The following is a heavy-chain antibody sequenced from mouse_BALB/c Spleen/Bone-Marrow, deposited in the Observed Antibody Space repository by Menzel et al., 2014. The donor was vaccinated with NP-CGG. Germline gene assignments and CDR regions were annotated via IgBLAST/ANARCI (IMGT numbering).Heavy chain of an antibody. CDR1: GFTFSSYG. J-gene: IGHJ3*01. Sequence: EVMLVESGGNLVKSGGSLKLSCAASGFTFSSYGMSWVRQTPEKRLEWVATIRGGGSYTFYPDSVKGRFTISRDNAKNNLCLQLSSLRSGGTALYYCARHAYYDQTEVSFGYWGQGTLVTVSA. CDR2: IRGGGSYT. CDR3: ARHAYYDQTEVSFGY. D-gene: IGHD2-4*01. V-gene: IGHV5-9-2*01.